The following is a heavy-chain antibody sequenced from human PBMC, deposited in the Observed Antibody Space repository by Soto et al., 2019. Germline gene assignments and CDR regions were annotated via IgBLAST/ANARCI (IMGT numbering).Heavy chain of an antibody. J-gene: IGHJ6*02. CDR2: IYTSGST. Sequence: SETLSLTCTVSGGSISSYYWSWIRQPAGKGLEWIGRIYTSGSTNYNPSLKSRVTMSVDTSMNQFSLKLSSVTAADTAVYYCARGGSSWYPDYYGMDVWGQGTTVTVSS. CDR3: ARGGSSWYPDYYGMDV. CDR1: GGSISSYY. D-gene: IGHD6-13*01. V-gene: IGHV4-4*07.